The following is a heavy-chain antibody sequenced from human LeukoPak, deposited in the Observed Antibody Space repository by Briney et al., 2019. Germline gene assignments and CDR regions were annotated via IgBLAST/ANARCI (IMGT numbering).Heavy chain of an antibody. Sequence: GGSLRLSCAASGFTFGSYAMSWVRQAPGKGLEWVSAISGSGGSTYYADSVKGRFTISRDNSKNTLYLQMNSLRAEDTAVYYCAKDNSWGFGDGGGNFDYWGQGTLVTVSS. D-gene: IGHD6-13*01. CDR3: AKDNSWGFGDGGGNFDY. J-gene: IGHJ4*02. CDR1: GFTFGSYA. CDR2: ISGSGGST. V-gene: IGHV3-23*01.